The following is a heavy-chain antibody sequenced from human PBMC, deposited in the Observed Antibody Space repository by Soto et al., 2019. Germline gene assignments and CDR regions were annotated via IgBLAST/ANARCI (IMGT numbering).Heavy chain of an antibody. CDR2: LWPAGSPGGSE. CDR3: VRGGGSYYFDY. CDR1: GFTFNSYG. J-gene: IGHJ4*02. Sequence: VQLVESGGGAVQPGTSLRLSCAASGFTFNSYGMHWVRQAPGKGLEWVASLWPAGSPGGSEYYADCVKGRFTMSRDKSKNTVSLQMNSLRVDDTAFYYCVRGGGSYYFDYWGQGTLVTVSS. D-gene: IGHD3-16*01. V-gene: IGHV3-33*01.